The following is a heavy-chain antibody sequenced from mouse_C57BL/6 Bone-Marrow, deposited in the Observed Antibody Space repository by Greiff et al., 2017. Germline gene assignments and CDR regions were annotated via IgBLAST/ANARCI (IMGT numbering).Heavy chain of an antibody. CDR3: ARDYYGSSYWSYYFDY. J-gene: IGHJ2*01. Sequence: QVQLQPGAELVMPGASVKLSCKASGYTFTSYWMHWVKQRPGQGLEWIGEIDPSDSYTNYNQKFKGKSTLTVDKSSSTAYMQLSSLTSEDSAVYYCARDYYGSSYWSYYFDYWGQGTTLTVSS. V-gene: IGHV1-69*01. D-gene: IGHD1-1*01. CDR2: IDPSDSYT. CDR1: GYTFTSYW.